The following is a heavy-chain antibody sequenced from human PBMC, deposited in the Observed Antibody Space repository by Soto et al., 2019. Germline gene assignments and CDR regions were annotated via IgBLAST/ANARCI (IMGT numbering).Heavy chain of an antibody. J-gene: IGHJ4*02. CDR3: AKDPSSSWSTGVDY. V-gene: IGHV3-30*18. CDR1: GFTFSSYG. CDR2: ISYDGSNK. Sequence: GGSLRLSCAASGFTFSSYGMHWVRQAPGKGLEWVAVISYDGSNKYYADSVKGRFTISRDNSKNTLYLQMNSLRAEDTAVYYCAKDPSSSWSTGVDYWGQGTLVTVSS. D-gene: IGHD6-13*01.